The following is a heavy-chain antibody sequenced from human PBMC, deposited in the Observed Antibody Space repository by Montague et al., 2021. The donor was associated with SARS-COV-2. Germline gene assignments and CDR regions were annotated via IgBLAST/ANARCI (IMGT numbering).Heavy chain of an antibody. CDR1: GGSISSSSNY. J-gene: IGHJ5*02. V-gene: IGHV4-39*01. CDR3: ARLVWFGELSSENWFDP. CDR2: IYYSGST. D-gene: IGHD3-10*01. Sequence: SETLSLTCTVSGGSISSSSNYWGWIRQPPGKGLEWIGSIYYSGSTYYXVSLKSRVTISVDTSKNQFSLKLNSVTAADTAVYYCARLVWFGELSSENWFDPWGQGTLVTVSS.